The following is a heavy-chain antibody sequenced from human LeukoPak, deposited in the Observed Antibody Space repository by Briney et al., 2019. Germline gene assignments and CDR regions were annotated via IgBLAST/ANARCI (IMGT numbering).Heavy chain of an antibody. D-gene: IGHD3-22*01. V-gene: IGHV3-23*01. CDR3: AKHGPITMIVVVIWDY. CDR2: ISGSGGST. J-gene: IGHJ4*02. Sequence: GGSLRLSCAASGFTFSSYAMSWVRQAPGKWLEWVSAISGSGGSTYYADSVKGRFTISRDNSKNTLYLQMNSLGAEDTAVYYCAKHGPITMIVVVIWDYWGQGTLVTVSS. CDR1: GFTFSSYA.